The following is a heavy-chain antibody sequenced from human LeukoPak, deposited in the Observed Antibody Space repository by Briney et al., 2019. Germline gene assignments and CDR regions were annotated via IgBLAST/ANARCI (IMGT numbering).Heavy chain of an antibody. CDR1: GFIFEDYV. CDR3: ARSSSSDYYMDV. J-gene: IGHJ6*03. D-gene: IGHD6-6*01. CDR2: ISSSSSYI. Sequence: GGSLRLSCAASGFIFEDYVMSWVRQRPGKGLEWVSSISSSSSYIYYADSVKGRFTISRDNAKNSLYLQMNSLRAEDTAVYYCARSSSSDYYMDVWGKGTTVTVSS. V-gene: IGHV3-21*01.